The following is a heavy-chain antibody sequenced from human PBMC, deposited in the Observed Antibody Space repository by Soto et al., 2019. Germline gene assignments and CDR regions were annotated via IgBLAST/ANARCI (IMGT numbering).Heavy chain of an antibody. CDR1: GGSISSSSYY. J-gene: IGHJ4*02. CDR3: ARGCSGGSCYLTWAY. V-gene: IGHV4-39*01. Sequence: SETLSLTCTVSGGSISSSSYYWGWIRQPPGKGLEWIGSIYYSGSTYYNPSLKSRATISVDTSKNQFSLKLSSVTAADTAVYYCARGCSGGSCYLTWAYWGQGTLVTVAS. CDR2: IYYSGST. D-gene: IGHD2-15*01.